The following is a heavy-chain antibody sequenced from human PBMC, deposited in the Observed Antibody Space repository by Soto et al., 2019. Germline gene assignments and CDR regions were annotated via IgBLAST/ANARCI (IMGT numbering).Heavy chain of an antibody. CDR3: AKKVNSGPGSQYFDY. V-gene: IGHV3-23*01. Sequence: GGSLRLSCAASGFTFSSYSMSWVRQAPGKGLEWVSGFRTGGDGGTTYYADSVKGRFTISRDNSKNTLFLQMNSLRPEDTAIYYCAKKVNSGPGSQYFDYWGQGTLVTVSS. CDR1: GFTFSSYS. D-gene: IGHD3-10*01. J-gene: IGHJ4*02. CDR2: FRTGGDGGTT.